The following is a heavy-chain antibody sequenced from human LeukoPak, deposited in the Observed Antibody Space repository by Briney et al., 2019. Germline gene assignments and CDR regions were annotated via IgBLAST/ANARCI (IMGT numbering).Heavy chain of an antibody. V-gene: IGHV3-30*02. J-gene: IGHJ4*02. CDR1: GFAFSSYG. D-gene: IGHD6-13*01. CDR2: IRYDGDSE. Sequence: GGSLRLSCAASGFAFSSYGMHWIRQAPGKGLEWVAFIRYDGDSEHYADSVKGRFIISRDNSMGTLYLQMNSLGSKDTAIYYCAKDTSSRYLGYYFDYWGQGTLVTVSS. CDR3: AKDTSSRYLGYYFDY.